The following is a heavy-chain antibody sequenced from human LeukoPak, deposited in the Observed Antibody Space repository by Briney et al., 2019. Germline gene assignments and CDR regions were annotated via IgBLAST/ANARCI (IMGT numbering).Heavy chain of an antibody. D-gene: IGHD3-3*01. CDR2: ISYDGTNK. CDR1: GFTFSNYD. J-gene: IGHJ4*02. CDR3: AKENDFVY. Sequence: PGGSLRLSWAASGFTFSNYDMHWVRQAPGKGLEWVAVISYDGTNKYYADSVKGRFTISRDNSKSTLYLQMNSLRAEATAVYYCAKENDFVYWGQGTLVTVSS. V-gene: IGHV3-30*18.